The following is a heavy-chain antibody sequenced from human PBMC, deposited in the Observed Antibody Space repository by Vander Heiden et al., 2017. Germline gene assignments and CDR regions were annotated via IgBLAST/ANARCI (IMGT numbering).Heavy chain of an antibody. D-gene: IGHD4-17*01. Sequence: EVQLVESGGGLVKPGGALRLSCAASGFAFSSSSMNSDRKAPGKGLEWVSSISSSSSYIYYADSVKGRFTISRDNAKNSLYLQMNSLRAEDTAVYYGARDPSTVGDPDYWGQGTLVTVAS. CDR3: ARDPSTVGDPDY. CDR1: GFAFSSSS. CDR2: ISSSSSYI. J-gene: IGHJ4*02. V-gene: IGHV3-21*01.